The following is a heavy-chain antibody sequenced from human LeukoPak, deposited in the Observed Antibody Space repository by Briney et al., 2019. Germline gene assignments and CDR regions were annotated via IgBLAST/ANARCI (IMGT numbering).Heavy chain of an antibody. CDR2: ISSDGSTT. Sequence: GGSPRLSCAASGFTLSWHWMHWVRQAPGKGLVWVSRISSDGSTTTYADSVKGRFTISRDNAKNTLYLQMNSLRAEDSAVYYCARSDNGLDYWGQGTLVAVSS. CDR1: GFTLSWHW. D-gene: IGHD1-1*01. V-gene: IGHV3-74*01. CDR3: ARSDNGLDY. J-gene: IGHJ4*02.